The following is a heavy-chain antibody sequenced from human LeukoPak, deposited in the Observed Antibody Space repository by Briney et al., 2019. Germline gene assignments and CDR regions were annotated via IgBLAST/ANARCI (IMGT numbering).Heavy chain of an antibody. CDR1: GGTFSSYA. J-gene: IGHJ3*02. CDR3: ARSKDIRAFDI. V-gene: IGHV1-69*04. Sequence: ASVKVSCKASGGTFSSYAISWVRQAPGQGLEWMGRIIPILGIANYAQKFQGRVTITADKSTSTAYMELSSLRSEDTAVYYCARSKDIRAFDIWGQGTMVTVSS. D-gene: IGHD2-15*01. CDR2: IIPILGIA.